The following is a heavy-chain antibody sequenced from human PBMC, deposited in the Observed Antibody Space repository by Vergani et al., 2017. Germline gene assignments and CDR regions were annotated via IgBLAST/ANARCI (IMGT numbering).Heavy chain of an antibody. CDR1: GGSFSGYY. V-gene: IGHV4-34*01. J-gene: IGHJ4*02. CDR3: ASSYCSGGSCYGGVDY. D-gene: IGHD2-15*01. Sequence: QVQLQQWGAGLLKPSETLSLTCAVYGGSFSGYYWSWIRQPPGKGREWIGEINHSGSTNYNPSLKSRVTISVDQSKKQFSLKLSSVTAADTAVYYCASSYCSGGSCYGGVDYWGQGTLVTVSS. CDR2: INHSGST.